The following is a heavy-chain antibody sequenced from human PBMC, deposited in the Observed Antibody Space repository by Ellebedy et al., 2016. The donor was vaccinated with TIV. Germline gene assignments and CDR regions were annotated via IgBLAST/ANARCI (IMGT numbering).Heavy chain of an antibody. D-gene: IGHD3-3*01. CDR3: ARDQRISGFSDALDV. Sequence: PGGSLRLSCEASGFTFSHHAFHWVRQAPGKGLEWVAVLFYDGSDEYYADSVKGRFTISRDNVKNSVYLQMNSLREEDTGLYYCARDQRISGFSDALDVWGQGTPVTVSS. V-gene: IGHV3-30-3*01. CDR1: GFTFSHHA. J-gene: IGHJ6*02. CDR2: LFYDGSDE.